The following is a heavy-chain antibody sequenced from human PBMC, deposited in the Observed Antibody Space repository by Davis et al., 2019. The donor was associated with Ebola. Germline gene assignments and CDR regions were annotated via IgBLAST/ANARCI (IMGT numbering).Heavy chain of an antibody. J-gene: IGHJ5*02. Sequence: PGGSLRLSCTVSGGSITSTNYYWGWIRQPPGKGLEWIGSISSSGITHYNPSLKSRVTISLDTSKNKFSLKLSAVTAADTAVYYCARGGYYDFWTGVDPWGQGILVPVSS. CDR3: ARGGYYDFWTGVDP. V-gene: IGHV4-39*07. CDR2: ISSSGIT. D-gene: IGHD3-3*01. CDR1: GGSITSTNYY.